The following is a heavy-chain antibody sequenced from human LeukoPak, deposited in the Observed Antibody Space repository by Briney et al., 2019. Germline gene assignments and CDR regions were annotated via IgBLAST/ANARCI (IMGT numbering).Heavy chain of an antibody. J-gene: IGHJ6*02. CDR2: INPNSGGT. CDR3: ARDGDCSGGSCYSVNRNYYYGMDV. D-gene: IGHD2-15*01. CDR1: GYTFTGCY. Sequence: SVNVSCKASGYTFTGCYIHWVRQAPGQGLEGMGWINPNSGGTNYAQKSQGRVTMTRDTSISTAYTELSRLRSHDTAVYYCARDGDCSGGSCYSVNRNYYYGMDVWGQGTTVTVSS. V-gene: IGHV1-2*02.